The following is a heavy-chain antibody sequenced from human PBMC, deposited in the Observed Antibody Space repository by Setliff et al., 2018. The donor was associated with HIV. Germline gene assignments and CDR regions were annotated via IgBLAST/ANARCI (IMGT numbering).Heavy chain of an antibody. CDR1: GYTFNAFY. V-gene: IGHV1-2*02. CDR2: INPSGGT. Sequence: ASVKVSCKTSGYTFNAFYIYWVRQAPGQGLEWMGMINPSGGTKYAQKFQGRVTMTRDTSISTAYMELSRLISDDTAVYYCARESRDIVATSPLDYWGQGTLVTVSS. J-gene: IGHJ4*02. CDR3: ARESRDIVATSPLDY. D-gene: IGHD5-12*01.